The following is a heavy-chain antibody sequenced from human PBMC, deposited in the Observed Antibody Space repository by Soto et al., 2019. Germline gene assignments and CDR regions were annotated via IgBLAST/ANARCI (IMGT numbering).Heavy chain of an antibody. V-gene: IGHV3-7*03. Sequence: PGGSLRLSCAASGFTFSSYWMSWVRQAPGKGLEWVANIKQDGSEKYYVDSVKGRFTISRDNAKNSLYLQMNSLRAEDTAVYYCASLFYGSGSLVFDYWGQGTLVTVSS. J-gene: IGHJ4*02. CDR2: IKQDGSEK. CDR1: GFTFSSYW. D-gene: IGHD3-10*01. CDR3: ASLFYGSGSLVFDY.